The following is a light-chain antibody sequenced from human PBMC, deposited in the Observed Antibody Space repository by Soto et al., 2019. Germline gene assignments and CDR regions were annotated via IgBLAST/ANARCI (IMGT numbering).Light chain of an antibody. CDR3: QAWDSSTVV. CDR1: KLGDKY. Sequence: SSELTQPPSVSVSPGQTASITCSGDKLGDKYACWYQQKPGQSPVLVIYQDSKRPSGIPERFSGSNSGNTATLTISGTQAMYEADYYCQAWDSSTVVFGGGTKVTVL. V-gene: IGLV3-1*01. CDR2: QDS. J-gene: IGLJ2*01.